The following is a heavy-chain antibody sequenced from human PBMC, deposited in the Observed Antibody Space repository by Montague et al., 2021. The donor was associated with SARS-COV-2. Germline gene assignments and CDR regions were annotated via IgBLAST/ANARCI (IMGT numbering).Heavy chain of an antibody. J-gene: IGHJ4*02. CDR2: VHHDGSSGSA. CDR1: GGSFKNYY. V-gene: IGHV4-59*01. D-gene: IGHD5-12*01. Sequence: SETLSLTCTVSGGSFKNYYWSWIRQPPGKGLEWIGYVHHDGSSGSANYNPSVWSRVTISVDTSTKQFSLHLSSVTPAATAVYFCARVFDNSGYALDYWGQGTQVTVSS. CDR3: ARVFDNSGYALDY.